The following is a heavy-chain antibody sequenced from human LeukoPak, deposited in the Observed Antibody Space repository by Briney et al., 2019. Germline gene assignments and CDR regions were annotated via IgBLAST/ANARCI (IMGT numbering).Heavy chain of an antibody. CDR2: IKQDGILK. CDR3: ARTIYYYESTSYFSDASDV. J-gene: IGHJ3*01. Sequence: GGSLRLSCAASGFTFSNYWMTWVRQAPGKGLEWVANIKQDGILKHYVGSVKGRFTISRDNAENSLSLQMTSLRAEDTAVSYCARTIYYYESTSYFSDASDVWGQGTMVTVSS. V-gene: IGHV3-7*01. CDR1: GFTFSNYW. D-gene: IGHD3-22*01.